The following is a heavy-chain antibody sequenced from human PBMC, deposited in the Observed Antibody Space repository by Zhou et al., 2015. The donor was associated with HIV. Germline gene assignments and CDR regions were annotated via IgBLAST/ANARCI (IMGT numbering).Heavy chain of an antibody. CDR1: GGTFGNRA. V-gene: IGHV1-69*01. CDR2: IIPFLTTT. D-gene: IGHD1-1*01. Sequence: QVHLVQSGAEVKTPGSSVKVSCQTSGGTFGNRAISWVRQAPGQGLEWMGGIIPFLTTTVYAPSYQGRVSMTADDSTTTVFMELANLTSDDTAVYFCARTTDVGWFFPLWGPGTLVTVSS. CDR3: ARTTDVGWFFPL. J-gene: IGHJ2*01.